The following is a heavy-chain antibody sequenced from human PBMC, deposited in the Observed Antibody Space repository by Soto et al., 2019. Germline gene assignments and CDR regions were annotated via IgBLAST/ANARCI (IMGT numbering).Heavy chain of an antibody. J-gene: IGHJ4*02. Sequence: PGGSLRLSCAASGFTFSSYGMHWVRQAPGKGLEWVAVIWYDGSNNYYADSVKGRFTISRDNSKNTLYLQMNSLRAEDTAVYYCARGLNYYDRSGYSFDYWGQGTLVTVSS. CDR1: GFTFSSYG. V-gene: IGHV3-33*01. CDR3: ARGLNYYDRSGYSFDY. D-gene: IGHD3-22*01. CDR2: IWYDGSNN.